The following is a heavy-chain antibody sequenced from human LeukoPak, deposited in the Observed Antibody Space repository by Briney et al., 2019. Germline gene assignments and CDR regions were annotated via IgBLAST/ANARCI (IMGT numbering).Heavy chain of an antibody. Sequence: GGSLRLSCAASGFTFSSYWMSWVRQAPGKGLEWVANIKQDGSEKYYVDSVKGRFTISRDNAKNSLYLQMNSLRAEDTAVYYCARDTVRERRFNWFDPWGQGTLVTVSS. CDR2: IKQDGSEK. J-gene: IGHJ5*02. CDR1: GFTFSSYW. D-gene: IGHD3-3*01. V-gene: IGHV3-7*01. CDR3: ARDTVRERRFNWFDP.